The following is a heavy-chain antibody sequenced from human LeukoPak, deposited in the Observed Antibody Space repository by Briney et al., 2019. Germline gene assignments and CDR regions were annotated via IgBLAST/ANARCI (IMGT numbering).Heavy chain of an antibody. CDR1: GFTFTSSA. CDR3: AGYGGQNGIDY. D-gene: IGHD4-23*01. V-gene: IGHV1-58*02. J-gene: IGHJ4*02. Sequence: SVKVSCKASGFTFTSSAMQWARQARGQRLEWIGWIVVGSGNTNYAQKFQERVTITRDMSTSTAYMELSSLRSEDTAVYYCAGYGGQNGIDYWGQGTLVTVSS. CDR2: IVVGSGNT.